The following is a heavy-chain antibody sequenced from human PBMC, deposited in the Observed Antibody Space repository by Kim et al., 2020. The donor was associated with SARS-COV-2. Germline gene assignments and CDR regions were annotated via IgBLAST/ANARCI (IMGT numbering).Heavy chain of an antibody. CDR3: ARWVQHLVRGDNWFDP. D-gene: IGHD6-13*01. J-gene: IGHJ5*02. CDR2: ISSSSTSI. CDR1: GFIFSTYS. V-gene: IGHV3-48*02. Sequence: GGALRLSCTAAGFIFSTYSMTWVRQAPGKGPEWLSYISSSSTSIYYADSVKGRFTISRDNAKNSLFLQMNSLRDDDTAVYYCARWVQHLVRGDNWFDPWGQGTLVPVSS.